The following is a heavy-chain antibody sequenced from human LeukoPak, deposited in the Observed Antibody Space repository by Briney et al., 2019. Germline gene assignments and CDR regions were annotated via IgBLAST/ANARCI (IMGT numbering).Heavy chain of an antibody. Sequence: PSETLSLTCTVSGYSISSGYDWGWIRQPPGKGLEWIGYIYHSGSTYYNPSLKSRVTISVDTSKKQFSLKLSSVTAADPAVYYCARITMVRGVFPDYWGQGTLVTVSS. CDR3: ARITMVRGVFPDY. J-gene: IGHJ4*02. V-gene: IGHV4-38-2*02. D-gene: IGHD3-10*01. CDR2: IYHSGST. CDR1: GYSISSGYD.